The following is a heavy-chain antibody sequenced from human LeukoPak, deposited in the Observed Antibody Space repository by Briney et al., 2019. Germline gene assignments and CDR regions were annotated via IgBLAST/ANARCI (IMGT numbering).Heavy chain of an antibody. CDR3: ARGAAAMDWFDP. D-gene: IGHD6-13*01. Sequence: SVKVSCKASGGTFSDYAYNWVRQAPGQGLEWMGGIIPIFGTANYAQKFQGRVTITADKSTSTAYMELSSLRSEDTAVYYCARGAAAMDWFDPWGQGTLVTVSS. J-gene: IGHJ5*02. V-gene: IGHV1-69*06. CDR1: GGTFSDYA. CDR2: IIPIFGTA.